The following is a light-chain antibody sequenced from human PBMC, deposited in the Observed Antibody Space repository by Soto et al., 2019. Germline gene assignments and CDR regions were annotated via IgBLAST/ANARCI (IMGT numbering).Light chain of an antibody. Sequence: QTVVTQEPSFSVSPGGTVTLTCGVSSGSVSTRYYPSWYQQTPGQAPRTLIYSTSTRSSGVPDRFSGSIVGNKAALTISGAQADDESDYYCVLYIGSCIWVFGGGTKLTVL. CDR2: STS. V-gene: IGLV8-61*01. CDR3: VLYIGSCIWV. CDR1: SGSVSTRYY. J-gene: IGLJ3*02.